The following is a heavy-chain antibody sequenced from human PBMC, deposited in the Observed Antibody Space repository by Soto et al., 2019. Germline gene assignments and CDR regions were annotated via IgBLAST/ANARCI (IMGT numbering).Heavy chain of an antibody. J-gene: IGHJ4*02. CDR2: INTDGSST. D-gene: IGHD3-22*01. CDR1: GFTFRDYW. CDR3: ARRGANDRSGYYY. Sequence: EVQLVESGGGLVQPGGSLRLSCAASGFTFRDYWMHWVRQAPGKGLVWDSRINTDGSSTSYADSVKGRFTISRDNAKNTLYLQLNSLRAEDTAVYYCARRGANDRSGYYYWGQGTLVTVSS. V-gene: IGHV3-74*01.